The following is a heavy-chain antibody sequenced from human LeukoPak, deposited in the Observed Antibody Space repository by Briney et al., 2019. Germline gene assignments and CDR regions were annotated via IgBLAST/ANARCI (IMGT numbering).Heavy chain of an antibody. Sequence: PGGSLRLSCAASGFIFRNYAMIWVRQAPGKGLEWVSAISDSGGGTYYADSVKGRFTISRDNSRNTLYLQMNSLRAEDTAVYSCAKLVASATNYWGQGTLVTVSS. CDR1: GFIFRNYA. D-gene: IGHD5-12*01. CDR3: AKLVASATNY. J-gene: IGHJ4*02. V-gene: IGHV3-23*01. CDR2: ISDSGGGT.